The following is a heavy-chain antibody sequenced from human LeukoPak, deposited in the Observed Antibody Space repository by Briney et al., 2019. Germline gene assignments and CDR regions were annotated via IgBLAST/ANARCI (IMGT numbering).Heavy chain of an antibody. V-gene: IGHV1-18*01. CDR3: ARGIVPAARDYYYHYMDV. Sequence: ASVKVSCKASGYTFTSYGLSWVRQAPGQGLEWMGRITTYNGNTKYAQNLQGRVTMTADTSTSTAYMELRSLRSDDTAVYYCARGIVPAARDYYYHYMDVWGKGTTVTVSS. J-gene: IGHJ6*03. CDR2: ITTYNGNT. CDR1: GYTFTSYG. D-gene: IGHD2-2*01.